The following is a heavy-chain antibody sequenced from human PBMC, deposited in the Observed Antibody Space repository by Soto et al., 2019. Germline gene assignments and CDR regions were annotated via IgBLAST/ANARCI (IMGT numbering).Heavy chain of an antibody. D-gene: IGHD5-12*01. Sequence: EVQLLESGGGLVQPGGSLRLSCAASGFTFSSYAMSWVRQAPGKGLEWVSAISGSGGSTYYADSVKGRFSISRDNSKNALYLQMNSLRAEDTAVYYCAEGPRRGYDYNYFAYWGQGTLVPVSS. CDR1: GFTFSSYA. J-gene: IGHJ4*02. V-gene: IGHV3-23*01. CDR2: ISGSGGST. CDR3: AEGPRRGYDYNYFAY.